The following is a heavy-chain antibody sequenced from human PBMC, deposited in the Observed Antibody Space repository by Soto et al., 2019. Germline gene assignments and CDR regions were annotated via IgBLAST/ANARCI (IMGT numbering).Heavy chain of an antibody. Sequence: QVQLVQSGAEVKKPGASVKVSCKASGYTFTGYYMHWVRQAPGQGLEWMGWINPNSGGTNYAQKFQGRVTMTRDTSISTAYMELSRLRSDDTAVYYCARELNGEPPHMSRYCSGGSCYSGIGYWGQGTLVTVSS. V-gene: IGHV1-2*02. CDR1: GYTFTGYY. CDR3: ARELNGEPPHMSRYCSGGSCYSGIGY. J-gene: IGHJ4*02. CDR2: INPNSGGT. D-gene: IGHD2-15*01.